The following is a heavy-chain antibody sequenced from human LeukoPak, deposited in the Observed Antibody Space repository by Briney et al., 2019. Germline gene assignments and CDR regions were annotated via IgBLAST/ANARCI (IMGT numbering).Heavy chain of an antibody. CDR1: GGSFSGYY. Sequence: PSETLSLTCAVYGGSFSGYYWSWIRQPPGKGLEWIGEINHSGSTNYNPSLKSRVTISVDTSKNQFSLKLSPVTAADTAVYYCARRQGYHGSGSYHFDYWGQETLVTVSS. D-gene: IGHD3-10*01. V-gene: IGHV4-34*01. CDR2: INHSGST. J-gene: IGHJ4*02. CDR3: ARRQGYHGSGSYHFDY.